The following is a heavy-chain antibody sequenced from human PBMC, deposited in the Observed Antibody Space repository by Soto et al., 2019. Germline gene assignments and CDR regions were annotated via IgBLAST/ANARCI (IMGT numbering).Heavy chain of an antibody. CDR2: IRSKAYGGTT. Sequence: PGGSLRLSCTASGFTFGDYAMSWFRQAPGKGLEWVGFIRSKAYGGTTEYAASVKGRFTISRDDSKSIAYLQMNSLKTEDTAVYYCTRDQDCSGGSCYLAAFDIWGQGTMVTVSS. CDR3: TRDQDCSGGSCYLAAFDI. V-gene: IGHV3-49*03. D-gene: IGHD2-15*01. J-gene: IGHJ3*02. CDR1: GFTFGDYA.